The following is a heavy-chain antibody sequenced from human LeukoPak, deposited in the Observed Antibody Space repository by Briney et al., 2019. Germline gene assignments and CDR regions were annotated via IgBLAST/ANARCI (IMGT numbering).Heavy chain of an antibody. CDR2: ISGSGGST. CDR1: GFTFSSYA. J-gene: IGHJ4*02. V-gene: IGHV3-23*01. CDR3: SKDSIYDYGDYEFDY. Sequence: GGSLRLSCAASGFTFSSYAMSWVRQAPGKGLEWVSAISGSGGSTYYADSVKGRFTISRDNSKNTLYLQMNSLRAEDAAVYYCSKDSIYDYGDYEFDYWGQGTLVTVSS. D-gene: IGHD4-17*01.